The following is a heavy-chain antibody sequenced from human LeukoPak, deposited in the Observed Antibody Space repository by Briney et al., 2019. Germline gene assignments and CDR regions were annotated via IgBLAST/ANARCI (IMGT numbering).Heavy chain of an antibody. V-gene: IGHV1-2*02. J-gene: IGHJ5*02. CDR1: GYTFTGYY. Sequence: GASVKVSCKTSGYTFTGYYMHWVRQAPGQGLEWMGWINPNSGGTNYAQKFQGRVTMTRDTSISTAYLQWSSLKASDTAMYYCARLRGVRAPFDPWGQGTLVTVSS. CDR3: ARLRGVRAPFDP. D-gene: IGHD3-10*01. CDR2: INPNSGGT.